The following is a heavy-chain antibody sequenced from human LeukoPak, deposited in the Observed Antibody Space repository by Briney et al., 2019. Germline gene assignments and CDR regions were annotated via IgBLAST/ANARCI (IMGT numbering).Heavy chain of an antibody. CDR3: ARGPHYYDPPDY. CDR2: INPNSGGT. V-gene: IGHV1-2*02. CDR1: GYTFTGYY. J-gene: IGHJ4*02. D-gene: IGHD3-22*01. Sequence: ASVKVSCKASGYTFTGYYMYWVRQPPGQGLEWVGWINPNSGGTNYAQKFQGRVTMTRDTSISTAYMELSRLGSDDTAVYYCARGPHYYDPPDYWGQGTLVTVSS.